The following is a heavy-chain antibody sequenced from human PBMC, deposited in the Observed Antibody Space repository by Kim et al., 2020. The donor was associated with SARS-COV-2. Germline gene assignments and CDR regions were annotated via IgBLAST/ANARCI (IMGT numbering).Heavy chain of an antibody. CDR3: ARAAYSGIQPQYYYYVMDV. V-gene: IGHV1-69*04. CDR1: GGTFSSYA. J-gene: IGHJ6*02. CDR2: IIPILGIA. D-gene: IGHD1-26*01. Sequence: SSVKVSCKASGGTFSSYAISWVRQAPGQGLEWMGRIIPILGIANYAQKFQGRVTITPDKSTSTAYLELSSLRSEDTAVYYCARAAYSGIQPQYYYYVMDVWGQGTTVTVSS.